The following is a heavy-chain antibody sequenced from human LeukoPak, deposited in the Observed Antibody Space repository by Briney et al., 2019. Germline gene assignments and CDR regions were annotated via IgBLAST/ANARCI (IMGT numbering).Heavy chain of an antibody. Sequence: SETLSLTCAVSGGSISSGGYSWSWIRQPPGKGLEWIGDIYHSGSTYYNPSLKSRVTISVDRSKNQFSLKLSSVTAADTAVYYCARGADYGDYMALGYWGQGTLVTVSS. CDR2: IYHSGST. CDR1: GGSISSGGYS. J-gene: IGHJ4*02. V-gene: IGHV4-30-2*01. D-gene: IGHD4-17*01. CDR3: ARGADYGDYMALGY.